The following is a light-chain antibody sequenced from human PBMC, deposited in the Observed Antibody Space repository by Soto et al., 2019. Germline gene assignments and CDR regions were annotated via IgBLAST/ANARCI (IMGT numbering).Light chain of an antibody. J-gene: IGKJ4*01. Sequence: EIVLTQSPATLSLSPGERATLSCRASQSVSSHLAWYQQKPGQAPRLLIYDASNRATGSPARFSGSGSGTDFPLTISSLEPEDFAVYYCQQRSNWLELTFGGGTKVEIK. CDR2: DAS. V-gene: IGKV3-11*01. CDR1: QSVSSH. CDR3: QQRSNWLELT.